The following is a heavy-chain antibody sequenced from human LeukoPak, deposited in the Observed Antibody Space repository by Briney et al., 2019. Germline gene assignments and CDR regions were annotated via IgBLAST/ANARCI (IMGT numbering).Heavy chain of an antibody. V-gene: IGHV1-24*01. J-gene: IGHJ4*02. Sequence: ASVKVSCNVSGHSLTELSIHWVRQAPGKGLEWMGGFDPEDGKTIYAQNFQGRVTLTEDTSIETAYMELSSLRSEDTAMYYCAASVGEQLYLFGADYWGQGTLVTVSS. CDR1: GHSLTELS. CDR2: FDPEDGKT. CDR3: AASVGEQLYLFGADY. D-gene: IGHD1/OR15-1a*01.